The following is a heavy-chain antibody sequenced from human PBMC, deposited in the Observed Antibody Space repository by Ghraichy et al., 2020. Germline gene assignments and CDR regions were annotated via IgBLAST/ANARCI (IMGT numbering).Heavy chain of an antibody. V-gene: IGHV4-34*01. D-gene: IGHD3-3*01. CDR3: ARGLSFWSGHKHRYYGMDV. CDR1: GGSFSGYY. Sequence: SETLSLTCAVYGGSFSGYYWSWIRQPPGKGLEWIGEINHSGSTNYNPSLKSRVTISVDTSKNQFSLKLSSVTAADTTVYYCARGLSFWSGHKHRYYGMDVWGQGTTVTVSS. CDR2: INHSGST. J-gene: IGHJ6*02.